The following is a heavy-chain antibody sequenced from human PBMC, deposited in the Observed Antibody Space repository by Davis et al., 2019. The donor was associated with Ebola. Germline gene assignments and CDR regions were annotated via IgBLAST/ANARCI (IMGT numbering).Heavy chain of an antibody. J-gene: IGHJ4*02. CDR1: GGTFSSYA. V-gene: IGHV1-18*01. CDR2: INPNSGGT. D-gene: IGHD6-19*01. Sequence: ASVKVSCKASGGTFSSYAISWVRQAPGQGLEWMGWINPNSGGTNYAQKLQGRVTMTTDTSTSTAYMELRSLRSDDTAVYYCARDPLDKAAEAPWGQGTLVTVSS. CDR3: ARDPLDKAAEAP.